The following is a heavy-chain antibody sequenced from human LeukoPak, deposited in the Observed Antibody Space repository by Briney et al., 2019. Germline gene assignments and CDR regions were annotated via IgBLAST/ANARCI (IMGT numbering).Heavy chain of an antibody. Sequence: GSLRLSCAASGFTFSSYAMSWVRQAPGKGLEWVSAISNSGGSTYYADSVKGRFTISRDNSKNTLYLQMNSLRAEDTAVYYCAKIYDYIWGSYRYTESFAFDIWGQGTMVTVSS. D-gene: IGHD3-16*02. V-gene: IGHV3-23*01. J-gene: IGHJ3*02. CDR3: AKIYDYIWGSYRYTESFAFDI. CDR2: ISNSGGST. CDR1: GFTFSSYA.